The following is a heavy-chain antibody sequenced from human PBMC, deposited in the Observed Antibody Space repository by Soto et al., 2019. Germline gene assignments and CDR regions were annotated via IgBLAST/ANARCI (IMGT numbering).Heavy chain of an antibody. Sequence: QVQLVQSGAEVKKPGASVKVSCKASGYTFTSYDINWVRQATGQGLEWMGWMNPNSGNTGYAQKFQGSVTMTRNTSISTAYMELSSLRSEDTAVYYCASGTKAAAGTDAFDIWGQGTMVTVSS. CDR1: GYTFTSYD. D-gene: IGHD6-13*01. CDR2: MNPNSGNT. CDR3: ASGTKAAAGTDAFDI. V-gene: IGHV1-8*01. J-gene: IGHJ3*02.